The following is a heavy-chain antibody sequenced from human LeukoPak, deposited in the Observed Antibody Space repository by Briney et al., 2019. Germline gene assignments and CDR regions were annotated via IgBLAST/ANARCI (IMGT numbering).Heavy chain of an antibody. J-gene: IGHJ4*02. CDR1: GYTFTAYY. CDR3: ARVRGGGGNDY. V-gene: IGHV1-2*05. D-gene: IGHD4-23*01. Sequence: ASVQVSCQASGYTFTAYYMHWVRQAPGRGLEWMGRINPNIGDTNYAQKFQGRVTMTRDTSISTAYMELSGLRSDDTRVYYFARVRGGGGNDYWGQGTLVTVSS. CDR2: INPNIGDT.